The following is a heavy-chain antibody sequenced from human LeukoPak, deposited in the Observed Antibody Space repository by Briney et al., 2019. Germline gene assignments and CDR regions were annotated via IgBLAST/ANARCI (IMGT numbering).Heavy chain of an antibody. CDR3: ARDSYRYYDSSGYFDY. J-gene: IGHJ4*02. CDR2: ISSSSSTI. Sequence: GGSLRLSCAASGFTFSSYSMNWVRQAPGKGLEWVSYISSSSSTIYYADSVKGRFTISRDNAKNSLYLQMSSLRAEDTAVYYCARDSYRYYDSSGYFDYWGQGTLVTVSS. V-gene: IGHV3-48*01. CDR1: GFTFSSYS. D-gene: IGHD3-22*01.